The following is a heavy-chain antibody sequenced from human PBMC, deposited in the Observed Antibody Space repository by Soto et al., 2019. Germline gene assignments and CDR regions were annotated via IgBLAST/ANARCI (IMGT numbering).Heavy chain of an antibody. CDR1: GGSFSGYY. D-gene: IGHD6-19*01. CDR3: ARGSGRRTAFDI. V-gene: IGHV4-34*01. Sequence: PSETLSLTCAVYGGSFSGYYWSWIRQPPGKGLEWIGEINHSGSTNCNPSLKSRVTISVDTSKNQFSLKLSSVTAADTAVYYCARGSGRRTAFDIWGQGTMVTVSS. J-gene: IGHJ3*02. CDR2: INHSGST.